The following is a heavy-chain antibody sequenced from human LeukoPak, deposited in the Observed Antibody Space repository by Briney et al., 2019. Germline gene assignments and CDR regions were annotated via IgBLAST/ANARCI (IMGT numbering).Heavy chain of an antibody. D-gene: IGHD2-2*01. CDR2: IIPSLDVS. J-gene: IGHJ3*02. Sequence: VASVKVSCKAPGDTFIPYTFSWVRQAPGQGLEWIGRIIPSLDVSNYAQKFQGRVTMTTDTSTSTAYMELRSLRSDDTAVYYCARDGGLVVPAAIGSTPVIGNVFDIWGQGTMVTVSS. CDR1: GDTFIPYT. V-gene: IGHV1-69*04. CDR3: ARDGGLVVPAAIGSTPVIGNVFDI.